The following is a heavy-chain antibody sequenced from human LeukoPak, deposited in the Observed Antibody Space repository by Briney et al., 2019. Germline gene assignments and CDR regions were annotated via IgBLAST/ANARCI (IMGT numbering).Heavy chain of an antibody. J-gene: IGHJ5*02. CDR2: INHSRST. CDR1: GGSFSGYY. Sequence: SETLSLTCAVYGGSFSGYYWSWIPQPPGKGLEWIGEINHSRSTNYNPSLKSRVTISVDTSKNQFSLKLSSVTAADTAVYYCARVPPRYCSSTSCYSSRTNWFDPWGQGTLVTVSS. V-gene: IGHV4-34*01. CDR3: ARVPPRYCSSTSCYSSRTNWFDP. D-gene: IGHD2-2*01.